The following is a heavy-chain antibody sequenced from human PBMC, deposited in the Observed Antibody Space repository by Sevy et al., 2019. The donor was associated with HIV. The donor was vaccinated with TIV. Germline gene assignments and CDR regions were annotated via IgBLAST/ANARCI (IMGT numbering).Heavy chain of an antibody. Sequence: KQSQTLSLTCAISGDSVSSNSAAWNWIRKSPSRGLEWLGRTYYRSKWYNDYAVSVKSRITINPDTSKNQISLHLNSVTPDDTAIYYCARDQEQLAPFESWGQGTLVTVSS. CDR3: ARDQEQLAPFES. V-gene: IGHV6-1*01. CDR2: TYYRSKWYN. J-gene: IGHJ4*02. CDR1: GDSVSSNSAA. D-gene: IGHD6-6*01.